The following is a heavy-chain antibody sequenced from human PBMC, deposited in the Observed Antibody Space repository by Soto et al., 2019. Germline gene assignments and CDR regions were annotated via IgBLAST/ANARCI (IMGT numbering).Heavy chain of an antibody. J-gene: IGHJ4*02. CDR3: AHRREYCSGGSCYGFAY. D-gene: IGHD2-15*01. CDR1: GFSLSTSGVG. CDR2: IYWDDDK. V-gene: IGHV2-5*02. Sequence: KESGPTLVKPTQTITLTCTFSGFSLSTSGVGVGWIRQPPGNALEWLALIYWDDDKRYSPSLKSRLTITKDTSKNQVVRTMSNMDPVDTATYYCAHRREYCSGGSCYGFAYWGQETLVTVSS.